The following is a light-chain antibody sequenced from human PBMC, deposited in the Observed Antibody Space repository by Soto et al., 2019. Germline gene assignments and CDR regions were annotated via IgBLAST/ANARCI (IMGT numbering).Light chain of an antibody. CDR3: SSYTSSTPYV. J-gene: IGLJ1*01. CDR1: SSDVGGFRY. Sequence: QSALTQPASVSGSPGQSITISCTGTSSDVGGFRYVSWYQQHPGKVPKLIIYEVSHRPSGVSNRFSGSKSGNTASLTISGLQAEDEADYYCSSYTSSTPYVFGTGTKLTVL. CDR2: EVS. V-gene: IGLV2-14*01.